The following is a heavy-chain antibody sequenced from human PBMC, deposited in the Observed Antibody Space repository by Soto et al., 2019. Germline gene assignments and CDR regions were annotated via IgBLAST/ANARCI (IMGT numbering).Heavy chain of an antibody. CDR3: ARGRVTMLRGGINN. J-gene: IGHJ4*02. Sequence: SETLSLTCAVYGGSFSGYYWSWIRQPPGKGLEWIGEINHSGSTNYNPSLKSRVTISIDTSKNQFSLKLSSVTAADTAVYYCARGRVTMLRGGINNWGQGTLVTVSS. CDR1: GGSFSGYY. V-gene: IGHV4-34*01. CDR2: INHSGST. D-gene: IGHD3-10*01.